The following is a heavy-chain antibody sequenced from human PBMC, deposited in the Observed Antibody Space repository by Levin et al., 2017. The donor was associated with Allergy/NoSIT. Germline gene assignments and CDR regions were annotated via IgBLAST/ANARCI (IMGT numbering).Heavy chain of an antibody. CDR1: GGSIRSYY. Sequence: SETLSLTCTVSGGSIRSYYWSWVRQPPGKGLVWIGYTYYNANTNYNPPLKSRVTISVDTSKNQFSLKLTSVTAADTAVYYCARVGNNGWYFDYWGQGTLVTVSS. CDR2: TYYNANT. D-gene: IGHD2-8*01. J-gene: IGHJ4*02. V-gene: IGHV4-59*01. CDR3: ARVGNNGWYFDY.